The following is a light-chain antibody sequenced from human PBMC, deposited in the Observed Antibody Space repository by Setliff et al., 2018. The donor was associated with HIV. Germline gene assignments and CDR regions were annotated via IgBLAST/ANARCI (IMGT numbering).Light chain of an antibody. V-gene: IGLV2-14*01. Sequence: QSVLAQPASVSGSPGQSITISCTGTSSDVGGYNYVSWYQQYPGKAPKLMISEVRNRASGVSSRFSGSKSGNTASLTISGLQTEDEADYYCSSYTSSSTLVFGTGTKVTVL. CDR1: SSDVGGYNY. J-gene: IGLJ1*01. CDR3: SSYTSSSTLV. CDR2: EVR.